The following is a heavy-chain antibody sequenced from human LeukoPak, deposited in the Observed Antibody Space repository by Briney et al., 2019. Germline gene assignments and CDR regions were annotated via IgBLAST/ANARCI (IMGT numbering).Heavy chain of an antibody. V-gene: IGHV1-18*01. CDR3: ARAIPRGYSYGYDAFDI. CDR2: ISAYNGNT. D-gene: IGHD5-18*01. Sequence: ASVKVSCKASGYTFTGYYMHWVRQAPGQGLEWMGWISAYNGNTNYAQKLQGRVTMTTDTSTSTAYMELRSLRSDDTAVYYCARAIPRGYSYGYDAFDIWGQGTMVTVSS. J-gene: IGHJ3*02. CDR1: GYTFTGYY.